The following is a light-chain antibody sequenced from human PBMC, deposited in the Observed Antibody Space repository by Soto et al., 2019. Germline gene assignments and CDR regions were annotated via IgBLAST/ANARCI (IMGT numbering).Light chain of an antibody. J-gene: IGLJ1*01. CDR3: SSYAGSNKPSYV. Sequence: QSVLTQPPSASGSPGQSVTISCTGTSSDVGGYNYVSWYQQHPGKAPKLMIYEVSKRPSGVPDRFSGSKSGNTASLTVSGLQAEDEADYFCSSYAGSNKPSYVFGTGTQLTVL. CDR2: EVS. V-gene: IGLV2-8*01. CDR1: SSDVGGYNY.